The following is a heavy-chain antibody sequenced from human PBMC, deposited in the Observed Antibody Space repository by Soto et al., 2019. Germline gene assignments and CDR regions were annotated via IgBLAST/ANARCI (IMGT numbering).Heavy chain of an antibody. V-gene: IGHV3-30*18. Sequence: PGGSLRLSCAASGFTFSNYGIQWVRQAPGKGLEWVAVISYDGSDKQYADSVKGRFTISRDNSENTLYLQMNSLRGEDTAVYYCAKDTGVSLRYYGMDVWGQGTTVTVS. D-gene: IGHD2-8*01. CDR1: GFTFSNYG. J-gene: IGHJ6*02. CDR3: AKDTGVSLRYYGMDV. CDR2: ISYDGSDK.